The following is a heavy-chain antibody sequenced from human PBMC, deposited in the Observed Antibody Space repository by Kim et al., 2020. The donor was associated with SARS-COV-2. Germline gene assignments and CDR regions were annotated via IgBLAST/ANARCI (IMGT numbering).Heavy chain of an antibody. V-gene: IGHV1-3*01. D-gene: IGHD3-10*01. J-gene: IGHJ5*02. CDR3: ARDRITMVRGPNWFDP. CDR1: GYTFTSYA. Sequence: ASVKVSCKASGYTFTSYAMHWVRQAPGQRLEWMGWINAGNGNTKYSQKFQGRVTITRDTSASTAYMELSSLRSEDTAVYYCARDRITMVRGPNWFDPWGQGTLVTVSS. CDR2: INAGNGNT.